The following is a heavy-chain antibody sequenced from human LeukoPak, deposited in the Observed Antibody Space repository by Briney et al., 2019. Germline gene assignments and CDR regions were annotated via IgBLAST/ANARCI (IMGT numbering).Heavy chain of an antibody. CDR3: AGGPPVYSSGWPETDY. V-gene: IGHV3-30-3*01. Sequence: GRSLRLSCAASGFTFSSYAMHWVRQAPGKGLEWVAVISYDGSNKYYADSVKGRFTISRDNSKNTLYLQMNSLRAEDTAVYYCAGGPPVYSSGWPETDYWGQGTLVTVSS. CDR1: GFTFSSYA. CDR2: ISYDGSNK. J-gene: IGHJ4*02. D-gene: IGHD6-19*01.